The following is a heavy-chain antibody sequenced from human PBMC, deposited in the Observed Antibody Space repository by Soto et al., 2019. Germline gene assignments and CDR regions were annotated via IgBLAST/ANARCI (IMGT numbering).Heavy chain of an antibody. V-gene: IGHV3-23*01. J-gene: IGHJ6*03. D-gene: IGHD6-19*01. CDR2: ISGSGGST. CDR3: AKRGSGYSSGWYGDYYYYMDV. CDR1: GFTFSSYA. Sequence: PGGSLRLSCAASGFTFSSYAMSWVRQAPGKGLEWVSAISGSGGSTYYADSVKGRFTISRDNSKNTLYLQMNSLRAEDTAVYYCAKRGSGYSSGWYGDYYYYMDVWGKGTTVTVS.